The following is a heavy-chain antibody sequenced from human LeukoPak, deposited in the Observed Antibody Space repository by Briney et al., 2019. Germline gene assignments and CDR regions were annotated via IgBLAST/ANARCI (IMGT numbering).Heavy chain of an antibody. D-gene: IGHD3-10*01. J-gene: IGHJ3*02. Sequence: ASVKVSCKASGYTFTSYYMHWVRQAPGQGLEWMGIINPSGGSTSYAQKFQGRVTMTRDTSTSTVYMELSSLRSGDTAVYYCAKDLLGLYAFDIWGQGTMVTVSS. CDR1: GYTFTSYY. CDR3: AKDLLGLYAFDI. V-gene: IGHV1-46*01. CDR2: INPSGGST.